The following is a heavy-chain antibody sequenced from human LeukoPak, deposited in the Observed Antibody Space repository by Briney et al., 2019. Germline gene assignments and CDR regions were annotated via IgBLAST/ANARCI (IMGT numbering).Heavy chain of an antibody. J-gene: IGHJ3*02. CDR1: GYTFTSYG. V-gene: IGHV1-18*01. CDR3: ARGAYDYDAFDI. CDR2: LNPNYRDT. Sequence: ASVKVSCKASGYTFTSYGISWVRQAPGQGLEWMGRLNPNYRDTNFAQRFQGRVTMTRDTTITTAFMEVNNLRSDDTAIYYCARGAYDYDAFDIWGQGTLVTVSS. D-gene: IGHD4-11*01.